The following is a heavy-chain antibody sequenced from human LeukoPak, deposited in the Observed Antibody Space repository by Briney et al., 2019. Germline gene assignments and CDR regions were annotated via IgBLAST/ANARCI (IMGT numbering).Heavy chain of an antibody. CDR2: IYPGDST. D-gene: IGHD6-13*01. CDR3: ASGYSSSWIDY. CDR1: GYSFTSYW. Sequence: GESLKISCKGSGYSFTSYWIGWVRQMPGKGLEWMGIIYPGDSTRYSPSFQGQVTISADKSISTAYLQWSSLKASDTAMYYCASGYSSSWIDYWGQGTLVTVSS. J-gene: IGHJ4*02. V-gene: IGHV5-51*01.